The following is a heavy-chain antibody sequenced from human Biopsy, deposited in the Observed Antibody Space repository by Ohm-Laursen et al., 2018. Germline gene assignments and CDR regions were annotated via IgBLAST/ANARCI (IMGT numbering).Heavy chain of an antibody. V-gene: IGHV3-9*01. J-gene: IGHJ6*02. CDR2: ISWNSDKI. Sequence: SLRLSFSASGFTFDDHIIHWVRQPQGKGLEWVSGISWNSDKIGYADSVKGRFTISRDNDKNYLYLQMNSLRAEDTAFYYCTKDQDYGDYGMDVWGQGTTVTVSS. CDR1: GFTFDDHI. D-gene: IGHD4-17*01. CDR3: TKDQDYGDYGMDV.